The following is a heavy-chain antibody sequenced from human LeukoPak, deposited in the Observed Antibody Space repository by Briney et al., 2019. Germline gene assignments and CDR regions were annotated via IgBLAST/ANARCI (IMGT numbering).Heavy chain of an antibody. D-gene: IGHD2/OR15-2a*01. V-gene: IGHV3-21*01. J-gene: IGHJ3*01. CDR2: ISSSSSYI. Sequence: PGGSLRLSCAASGFTLSTYAMNWVRQAPGKGLEWVSSISSSSSYIYYADSVKGRFTISRDNAKTSLYLQVNNLRAEDTAVYYSARVTLSMGENGFGLWGQGTMVTVSS. CDR1: GFTLSTYA. CDR3: ARVTLSMGENGFGL.